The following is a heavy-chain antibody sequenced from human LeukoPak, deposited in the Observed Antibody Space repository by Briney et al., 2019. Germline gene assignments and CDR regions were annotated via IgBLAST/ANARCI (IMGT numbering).Heavy chain of an antibody. J-gene: IGHJ4*02. CDR1: GFTFSSYA. CDR2: ISGSGVTT. V-gene: IGHV3-23*01. D-gene: IGHD6-19*01. CDR3: AREGLQWLVQYYFDY. Sequence: PPGGSLRRSCAASGFTFSSYAMSWVRQAPGKGLEWVSAISGSGVTTYYADSVKGRFTISRDNSKNTLYLQMSSLRAEDTAVYYCAREGLQWLVQYYFDYWGQGTLVTVSS.